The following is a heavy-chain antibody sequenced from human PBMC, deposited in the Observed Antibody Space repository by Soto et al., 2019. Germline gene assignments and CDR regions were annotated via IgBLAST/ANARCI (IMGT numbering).Heavy chain of an antibody. J-gene: IGHJ4*02. CDR1: GGSINSYY. D-gene: IGHD6-13*01. Sequence: QVQLQESGPGLVKPSETLSLTCTVSGGSINSYYWSWIRQPPGKGLEWIAYVYDSGSTNYNPSLRSRITMSVDTSKNQFSLNLNSVTAADTAVYCCARGYSSNCFRLDYCGQGIPVTVSS. CDR2: VYDSGST. CDR3: ARGYSSNCFRLDY. V-gene: IGHV4-59*01.